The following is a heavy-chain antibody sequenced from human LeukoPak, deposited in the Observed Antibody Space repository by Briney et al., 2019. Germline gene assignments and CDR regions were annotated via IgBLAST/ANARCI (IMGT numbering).Heavy chain of an antibody. CDR1: GFTFSRHS. CDR3: TRDQYNDGPGDY. V-gene: IGHV3-21*01. Sequence: GGSLRLSCAASGFTFSRHSMNWVRQAPGKGLEWVSSISSGSSYRYYGDSVKGRFTVSRDNGKNSLYLQMNSLRAEDTAVYYCTRDQYNDGPGDYWGQGTLVTVSS. D-gene: IGHD3-10*01. J-gene: IGHJ4*02. CDR2: ISSGSSYR.